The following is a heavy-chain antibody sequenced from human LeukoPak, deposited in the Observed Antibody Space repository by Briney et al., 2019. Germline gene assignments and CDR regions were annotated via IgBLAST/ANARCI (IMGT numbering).Heavy chain of an antibody. V-gene: IGHV1-2*02. CDR1: RYTFTGYY. D-gene: IGHD6-13*01. CDR2: INPNSGGT. Sequence: ASVKVSCKASRYTFTGYYMHWVRQAPGQGLEWMGWINPNSGGTNYAQKFQGRVTMTRDTSISTAYMELSRLRSDDTAVYYCARDKESGSSRYYGWFDPWGQGTLVTVSS. CDR3: ARDKESGSSRYYGWFDP. J-gene: IGHJ5*02.